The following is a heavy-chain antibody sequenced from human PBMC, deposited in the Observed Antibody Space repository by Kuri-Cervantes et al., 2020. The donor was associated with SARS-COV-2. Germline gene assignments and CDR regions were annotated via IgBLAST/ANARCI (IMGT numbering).Heavy chain of an antibody. CDR2: IDPSDSYT. Sequence: KVSCKGSGCTFPSHWISWVRQKPGKGLEWMGRIDPSDSYTRYSQTFQGHVTISADESSSTAYLQWSSLTASDTAMYYCATQYNWNGRLSYGLDVWGQGTAVTVSS. D-gene: IGHD1-20*01. CDR1: GCTFPSHW. J-gene: IGHJ6*02. V-gene: IGHV5-10-1*01. CDR3: ATQYNWNGRLSYGLDV.